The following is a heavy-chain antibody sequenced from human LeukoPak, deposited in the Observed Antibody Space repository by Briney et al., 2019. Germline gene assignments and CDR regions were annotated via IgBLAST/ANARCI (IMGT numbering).Heavy chain of an antibody. D-gene: IGHD4-17*01. Sequence: SGGSLRLSCVASGFSFERHSMNWVRQVPGRGLEWVSSIATGTGSVSTFTFYADSVKGRFTISRDNAKNSLYLQMNSLRAEDTAVYYCARDLPVTTPLDAFDIWGQGTMVTVSS. CDR1: GFSFERHS. V-gene: IGHV3-21*01. CDR2: IATGTGSVSTFT. J-gene: IGHJ3*02. CDR3: ARDLPVTTPLDAFDI.